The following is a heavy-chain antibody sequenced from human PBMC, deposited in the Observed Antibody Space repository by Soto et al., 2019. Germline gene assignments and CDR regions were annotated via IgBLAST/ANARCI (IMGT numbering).Heavy chain of an antibody. J-gene: IGHJ5*02. D-gene: IGHD3-3*01. CDR2: IYPGDSDT. CDR3: ARHLLRMYYDFWSGSDNWFDP. V-gene: IGHV5-51*01. CDR1: GYSFTSYW. Sequence: PGESLKISCKGSGYSFTSYWIGWVRQMPGKGLEWMGIIYPGDSDTRYSPSFQGQVTISADKSISTAYLQWSSLKASDTAMYYCARHLLRMYYDFWSGSDNWFDPWGQGTLVTVSS.